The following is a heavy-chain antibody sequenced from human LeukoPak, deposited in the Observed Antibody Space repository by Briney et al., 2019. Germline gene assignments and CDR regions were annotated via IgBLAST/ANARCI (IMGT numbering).Heavy chain of an antibody. D-gene: IGHD3-10*01. CDR3: ARDGITMVRGAGDYHYYMDV. V-gene: IGHV1-46*01. CDR1: GYTFTSYY. J-gene: IGHJ6*03. Sequence: ASVKVSCKASGYTFTSYYMHWVRQAPGQGLEWMGIINPSGGSTSYAQKFQGRVTMTRDTSTSTVYMELSSLRSEDTAVYYCARDGITMVRGAGDYHYYMDVWGKGTTVTVSS. CDR2: INPSGGST.